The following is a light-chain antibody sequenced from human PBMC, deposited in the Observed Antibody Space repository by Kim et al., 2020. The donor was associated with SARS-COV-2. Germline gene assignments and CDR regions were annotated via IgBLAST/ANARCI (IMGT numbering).Light chain of an antibody. CDR1: SSDVGGYNY. CDR2: DVT. CDR3: CSYAGISTWV. Sequence: QSALTQPRSVSGSPGQSVTISCTGTSSDVGGYNYVSWYQQHPGKAPKLMIYDVTKRPSGVPDRFSGSKSGNTASLTISGLQGEDEAVYYCCSYAGISTWVFGGGTQLTVL. V-gene: IGLV2-11*01. J-gene: IGLJ3*02.